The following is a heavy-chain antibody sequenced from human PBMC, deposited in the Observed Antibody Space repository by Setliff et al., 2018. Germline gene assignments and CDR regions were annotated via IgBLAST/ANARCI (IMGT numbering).Heavy chain of an antibody. CDR3: AKDGGFWSGYVNGMDV. CDR1: GFAFDNFA. J-gene: IGHJ6*02. V-gene: IGHV3-23*01. CDR2: LTPNGAYT. Sequence: GGSLRLSCAASGFAFDNFAMNWVRQAPGKGLEWVAALTPNGAYTYYADSVKGRFTIFRDNSKNTLYLQMNSLRAEDTAVYYCAKDGGFWSGYVNGMDVWGQGTTVTVSS. D-gene: IGHD3-3*01.